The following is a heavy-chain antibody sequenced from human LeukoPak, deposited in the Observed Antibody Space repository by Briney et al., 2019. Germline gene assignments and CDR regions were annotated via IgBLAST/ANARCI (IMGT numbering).Heavy chain of an antibody. V-gene: IGHV4-4*07. CDR1: GGSISSYY. Sequence: PSETLSLTCTVSGGSISSYYWGWIRQPAGKGLEWIGRIYTSGSTNYNPSLKSRVTISVDKSKNQFSLKLSSVTAADTAVYYCARDVMTTRSFDYWGQGTLVTVSS. CDR3: ARDVMTTRSFDY. D-gene: IGHD3-22*01. CDR2: IYTSGST. J-gene: IGHJ4*02.